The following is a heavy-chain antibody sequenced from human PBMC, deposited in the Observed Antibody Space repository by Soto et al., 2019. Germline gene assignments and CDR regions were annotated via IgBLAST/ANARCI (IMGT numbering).Heavy chain of an antibody. CDR2: IIPIFGTP. D-gene: IGHD3-16*01. V-gene: IGHV1-69*01. Sequence: QVLLVQSGAEVKKPGSSVKVSCKASGGTFSNYAITWVRQAPGQGLEWMGGIIPIFGTPNCAQKFQGRVTITADESTSPAYMELSSLKSQDTAVYYCARVHYAYIWGAYSHWGQGTLVTVSS. CDR3: ARVHYAYIWGAYSH. CDR1: GGTFSNYA. J-gene: IGHJ4*02.